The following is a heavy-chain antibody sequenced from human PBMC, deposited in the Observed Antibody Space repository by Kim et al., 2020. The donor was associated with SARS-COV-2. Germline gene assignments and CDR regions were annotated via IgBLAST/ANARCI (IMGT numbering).Heavy chain of an antibody. CDR2: IKQDGNQK. D-gene: IGHD6-19*01. Sequence: GGSRRLSCAASGFTFSSYWMTWVRQAPGKGLEWVANIKQDGNQKYYVDPVKGRFTISRDNAKNSLYLQMNSLRAEDTAVYYCARDGDLYSSGKDAFDIWGQGTMVTVSS. V-gene: IGHV3-7*01. J-gene: IGHJ3*02. CDR3: ARDGDLYSSGKDAFDI. CDR1: GFTFSSYW.